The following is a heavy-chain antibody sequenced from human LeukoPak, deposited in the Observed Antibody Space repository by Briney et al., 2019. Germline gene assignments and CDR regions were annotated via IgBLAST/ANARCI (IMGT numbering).Heavy chain of an antibody. CDR2: ISAYNGNT. CDR1: GYTFTSYG. CDR3: ARIPTYGSGSYPVDY. D-gene: IGHD3-10*01. J-gene: IGHJ4*02. V-gene: IGHV1-18*01. Sequence: GASVKVSCKASGYTFTSYGISWVRQAPGQGLEWMGWISAYNGNTNYAQKLQGRVTMTTDTSTSTAYMELRSLRSDDAAVYYCARIPTYGSGSYPVDYWGQGTLVTVSS.